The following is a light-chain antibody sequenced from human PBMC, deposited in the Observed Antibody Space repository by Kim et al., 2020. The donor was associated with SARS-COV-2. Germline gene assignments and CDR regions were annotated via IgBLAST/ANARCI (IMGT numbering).Light chain of an antibody. J-gene: IGLJ1*01. CDR1: SCNIGADSD. V-gene: IGLV1-40*01. Sequence: QGGTISCTGGSCNIGADSDVHWHQHLTGTAPKLLIFGDTTRASGGPGRFSGSKAGTSASLAITGLQAEDEGDYYCHSYDSGLTGYVFGSGTKVTVL. CDR3: HSYDSGLTGYV. CDR2: GDT.